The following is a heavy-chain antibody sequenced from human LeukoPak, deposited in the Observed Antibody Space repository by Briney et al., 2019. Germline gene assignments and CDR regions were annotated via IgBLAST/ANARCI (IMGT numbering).Heavy chain of an antibody. D-gene: IGHD6-19*01. V-gene: IGHV4-39*07. CDR1: GGSISSSSYY. CDR2: IYYSGST. Sequence: PSETLSLTCTVSGGSISSSSYYWGWIRQPPGKGLEWIGSIYYSGSTYYNPSLKSRVTISVDTSKNQFSLKLSSVTAADTAVYYCARTGYSSGWYPTPFDYWGQGTLVTVSS. J-gene: IGHJ4*02. CDR3: ARTGYSSGWYPTPFDY.